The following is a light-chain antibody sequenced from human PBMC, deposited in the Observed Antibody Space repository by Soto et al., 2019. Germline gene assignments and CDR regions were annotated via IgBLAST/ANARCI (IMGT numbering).Light chain of an antibody. J-gene: IGKJ4*01. CDR1: QSNSSY. Sequence: DIQMTQPPSSLSASVGDRVTITCRASQSNSSYLNWYQQKPGQAPKLLIYAASSLQSGVPSRFSGRGAGTDFTLAISRLQPEDFATDYCQQRYSTPLTFGGGTKVEIK. CDR3: QQRYSTPLT. CDR2: AAS. V-gene: IGKV1-39*01.